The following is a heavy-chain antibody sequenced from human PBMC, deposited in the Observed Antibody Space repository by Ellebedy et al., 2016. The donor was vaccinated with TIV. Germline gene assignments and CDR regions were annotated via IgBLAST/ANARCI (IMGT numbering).Heavy chain of an antibody. V-gene: IGHV3-7*01. J-gene: IGHJ3*02. CDR1: GFTFTPYA. CDR2: IRQDGSEK. Sequence: GESLKISCVVSGFTFTPYAMNWVRQAPGKGLEWVANIRQDGSEKYYVDSVKGRFTISRDNAKNSLYLHLNSLRAEDTAMYYCATDGSYGDYLSPTHAFVIWGQGTMVTVPS. D-gene: IGHD4-17*01. CDR3: ATDGSYGDYLSPTHAFVI.